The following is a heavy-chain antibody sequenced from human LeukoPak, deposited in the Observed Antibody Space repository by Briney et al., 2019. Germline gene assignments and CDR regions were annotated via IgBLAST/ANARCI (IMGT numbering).Heavy chain of an antibody. J-gene: IGHJ3*02. CDR2: ISAYNGNT. CDR1: GYTFTSYG. V-gene: IGHV1-18*01. CDR3: ARSLFMVRGVKRHDAFDI. Sequence: GASVKVSCKASGYTFTSYGISWVRQAPGQGLEWMGWISAYNGNTNYAQKLQGRVTMTTDTSTSTAYMGLRSLRSDDTAVYYCARSLFMVRGVKRHDAFDIWGQGTMVTVSS. D-gene: IGHD3-10*01.